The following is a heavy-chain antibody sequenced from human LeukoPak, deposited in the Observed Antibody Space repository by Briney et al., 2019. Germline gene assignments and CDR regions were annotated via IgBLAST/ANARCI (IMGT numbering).Heavy chain of an antibody. CDR2: INPSGGST. CDR3: ARANYGKGYFDY. CDR1: GYTFTSYY. Sequence: ASVKVSCKASGYTFTSYYMHWVRQAPGQGLEWMRIINPSGGSTSYAQKFQGRVTMTRDTSTSTVYMELSSLRSEDKAVYYCARANYGKGYFDYWGQGTLVTVSS. V-gene: IGHV1-46*01. D-gene: IGHD4-17*01. J-gene: IGHJ4*02.